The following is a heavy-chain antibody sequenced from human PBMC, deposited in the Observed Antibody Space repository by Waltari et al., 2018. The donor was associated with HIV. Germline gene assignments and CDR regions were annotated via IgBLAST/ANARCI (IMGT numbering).Heavy chain of an antibody. Sequence: QGQLVQSGAEVKQSGASVRISCKASGYPFTNYDINWLRQATGQGLEWMGWMNPSTGNAGFVHNFQGRVVMTRDIPINTAYMELSGLTSHDAAVYYCSTSRPGAMFGDAWGQGTLVTVSS. CDR2: MNPSTGNA. J-gene: IGHJ5*02. CDR1: GYPFTNYD. CDR3: STSRPGAMFGDA. V-gene: IGHV1-8*02. D-gene: IGHD3-3*01.